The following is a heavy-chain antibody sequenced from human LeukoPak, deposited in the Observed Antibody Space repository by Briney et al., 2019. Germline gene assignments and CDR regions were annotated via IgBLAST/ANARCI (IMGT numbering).Heavy chain of an antibody. CDR1: GFTVSSNY. J-gene: IGHJ3*02. CDR3: ARVMTAAFDI. D-gene: IGHD3-16*01. V-gene: IGHV3-53*01. CDR2: IYSGGST. Sequence: PGGSLRLSCAASGFTVSSNYMSWVRQAPGKGLEWFSVIYSGGSTYYADSVKGRFTISRDNSKNTLYLQMNSLRAEDTAVYYCARVMTAAFDIWGQGTMVTVSS.